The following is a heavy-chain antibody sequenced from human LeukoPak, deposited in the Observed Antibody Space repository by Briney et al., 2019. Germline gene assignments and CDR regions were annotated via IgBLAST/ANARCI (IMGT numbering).Heavy chain of an antibody. J-gene: IGHJ4*02. CDR2: ISYDGSNK. CDR3: ARDRVAARINGFEFDY. Sequence: PGRSLRLSCAASGFTFSSYAMHWVRQAPGKGLEWVAVISYDGSNKYYADSVKGRFTISRDNSKNTLYLQMNSLRAEDTAVYYCARDRVAARINGFEFDYWGQGTLVTVSS. CDR1: GFTFSSYA. V-gene: IGHV3-30*04. D-gene: IGHD6-6*01.